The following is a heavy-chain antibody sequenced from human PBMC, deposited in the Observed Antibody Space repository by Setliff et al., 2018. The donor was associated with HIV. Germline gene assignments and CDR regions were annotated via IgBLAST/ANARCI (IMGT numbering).Heavy chain of an antibody. CDR3: ARWGSGSYERVFDY. D-gene: IGHD1-26*01. CDR1: GFRFRSYW. J-gene: IGHJ4*02. Sequence: GGSLRLSCAASGFRFRSYWMSWVRQAPGKGLESVANVKQDGTETLCVDSVKGRFTISRDNANNLVYLQMNSLRVEDTAVYFCARWGSGSYERVFDYWGQGMLVTVSS. V-gene: IGHV3-7*01. CDR2: VKQDGTET.